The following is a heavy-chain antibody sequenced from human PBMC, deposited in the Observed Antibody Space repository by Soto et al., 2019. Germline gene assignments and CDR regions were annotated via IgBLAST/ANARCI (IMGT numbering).Heavy chain of an antibody. CDR3: ARGNPLYYAGLDV. CDR1: GYTFSDFD. J-gene: IGHJ6*02. CDR2: MNAKRGDT. D-gene: IGHD3-3*01. V-gene: IGHV1-8*01. Sequence: ASVKVSCKASGYTFSDFDINWLRQASGQGPEWMGWMNAKRGDTFFPQRIRGKFNLTWDTSLRTAYMEVGSLTSHATAIYYSARGNPLYYAGLDVWGQGTSDTVSS.